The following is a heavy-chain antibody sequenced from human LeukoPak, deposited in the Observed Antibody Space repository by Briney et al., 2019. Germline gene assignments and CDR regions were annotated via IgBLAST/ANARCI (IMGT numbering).Heavy chain of an antibody. D-gene: IGHD5-18*01. CDR1: GYTFTSYD. CDR2: MNPNSGNT. Sequence: ASVKVSCKASGYTFTSYDINWVRQATGQGLEWMGWMNPNSGNTGYAQKFQGRVTITRNTSISTAYMELSSLRSDDTAVYYCARDHPWIQLWLGFDPWGQGTLVTVSS. V-gene: IGHV1-8*03. J-gene: IGHJ5*02. CDR3: ARDHPWIQLWLGFDP.